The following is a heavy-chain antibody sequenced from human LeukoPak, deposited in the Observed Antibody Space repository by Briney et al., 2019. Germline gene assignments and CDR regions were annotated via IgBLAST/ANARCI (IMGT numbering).Heavy chain of an antibody. CDR1: GFTFSSYG. Sequence: GGSLRLSCAASGFTFSSYGMHWVRQAPGKGLEWVAFIRYDGSNKYYADSVKGRFTISRDNSKNTLYLQMNSLRAEDTAVYYCAKGIRYDSRHYYYYYMDVWGKGTTVTISS. CDR2: IRYDGSNK. V-gene: IGHV3-30*02. D-gene: IGHD1-1*01. J-gene: IGHJ6*03. CDR3: AKGIRYDSRHYYYYYMDV.